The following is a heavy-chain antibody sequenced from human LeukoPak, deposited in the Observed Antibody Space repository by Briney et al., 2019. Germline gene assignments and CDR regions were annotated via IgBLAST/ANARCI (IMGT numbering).Heavy chain of an antibody. CDR2: TYYRSKWYN. CDR1: GDSVSSNSAV. CDR3: ARLGLGGAFDI. J-gene: IGHJ3*02. V-gene: IGHV6-1*01. D-gene: IGHD2-15*01. Sequence: SQTLSLTCALSGDSVSSNSAVWTWIRQSPSRGLEWLGRTYYRSKWYNDYAVSVKSRITIKPDTSKNQFSLQLNSATPEDTAVYYCARLGLGGAFDIWGQGTMVTVSS.